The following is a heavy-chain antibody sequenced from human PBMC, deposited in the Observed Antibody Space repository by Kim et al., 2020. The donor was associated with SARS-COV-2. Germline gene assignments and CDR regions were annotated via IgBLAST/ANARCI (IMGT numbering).Heavy chain of an antibody. J-gene: IGHJ5*02. V-gene: IGHV1-18*01. CDR1: GYIFNDYA. CDR2: MLVYNGQT. CDR3: ARAPVGVVARWSDP. D-gene: IGHD1-26*01. Sequence: ASVKVSCTASGYIFNDYAITWVRQAPGQGLEWMGWMLVYNGQTTYAQKFQDRVTMTRDRSSNTAYLEVRNLRSDDTATYYCARAPVGVVARWSDPWGQGTLVSVSS.